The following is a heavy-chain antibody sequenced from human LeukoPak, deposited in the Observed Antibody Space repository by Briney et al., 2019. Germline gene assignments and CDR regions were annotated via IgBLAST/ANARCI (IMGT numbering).Heavy chain of an antibody. CDR3: ASAVEMATIF. CDR2: IYTSGST. J-gene: IGHJ4*02. CDR1: GGSISSGSYY. D-gene: IGHD5-24*01. Sequence: SETLSLTCTVSGGSISSGSYYWSWIRQPARKGLEWIGRIYTSGSTNYNPSLKSRVTISVDTSKNQFSLKLSSVTAADTAVYYCASAVEMATIFWGQGTLVTVSS. V-gene: IGHV4-61*02.